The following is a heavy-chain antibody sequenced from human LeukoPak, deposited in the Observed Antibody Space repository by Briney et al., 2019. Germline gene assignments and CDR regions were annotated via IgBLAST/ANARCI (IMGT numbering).Heavy chain of an antibody. Sequence: ASVKVSCKASGYTFTSYDINWVRQATGQGLEWMGWMNPNSGNTGYAQKFQGRVTITRNTSISTAYMELSSLRSEDTAVYYCARLVVRIAARFDAFDTWGQGTMVTVSS. V-gene: IGHV1-8*03. J-gene: IGHJ3*02. D-gene: IGHD6-6*01. CDR3: ARLVVRIAARFDAFDT. CDR2: MNPNSGNT. CDR1: GYTFTSYD.